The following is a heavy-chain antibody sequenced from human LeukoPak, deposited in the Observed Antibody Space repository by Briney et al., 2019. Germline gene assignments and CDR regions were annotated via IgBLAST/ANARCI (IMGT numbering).Heavy chain of an antibody. J-gene: IGHJ6*03. V-gene: IGHV5-51*01. CDR1: GYSFTSYW. CDR3: ARAGGYCSSTSCRRYYYYYYMDV. D-gene: IGHD2-2*01. CDR2: IYPGGSDT. Sequence: GESLKISCKGSGYSFTSYWIGWVRQMPGKGLEWMGIIYPGGSDTRYSPSFQGQVTISADKSISTAYLQWSSLKASDTAMYYCARAGGYCSSTSCRRYYYYYYMDVWGKGTTVTVSS.